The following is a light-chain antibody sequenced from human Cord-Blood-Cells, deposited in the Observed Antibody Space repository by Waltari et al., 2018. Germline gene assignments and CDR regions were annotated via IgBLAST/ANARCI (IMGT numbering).Light chain of an antibody. J-gene: IGKJ1*01. CDR2: GAS. V-gene: IGKV3-15*01. Sequence: EIVMTQSPATPPVSPGERATLSCRASQSVSSNLAWYQQKPGQAPRLLIYGASTRATGIPARFSGSWSGTEFTLTISSLQSEDFAVYYCQQYNNWPRWTFGQGTKVEIK. CDR1: QSVSSN. CDR3: QQYNNWPRWT.